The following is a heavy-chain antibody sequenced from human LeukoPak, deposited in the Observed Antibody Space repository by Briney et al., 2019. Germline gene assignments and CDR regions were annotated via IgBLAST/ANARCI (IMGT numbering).Heavy chain of an antibody. J-gene: IGHJ4*02. Sequence: GGSLRLSCAASGFTFSDYNMRWIRQAPGKGLEWVSYISSSDSTIYYADSVKGRFTISRDNAKNSLYLQMNSLRAEDTAVYYCARDYGGSSPFDYWGQGTLVTVSS. D-gene: IGHD4-23*01. CDR2: ISSSDSTI. CDR1: GFTFSDYN. V-gene: IGHV3-11*04. CDR3: ARDYGGSSPFDY.